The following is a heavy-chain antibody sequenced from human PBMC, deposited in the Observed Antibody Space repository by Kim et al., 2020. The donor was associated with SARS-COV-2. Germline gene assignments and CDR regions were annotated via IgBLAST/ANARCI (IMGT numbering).Heavy chain of an antibody. D-gene: IGHD3-3*01. CDR2: IYYSGST. Sequence: SETLSLTCTVSGGSISSGGYYWSWIRQHPGKGLEWIGYIYYSGSTYYNPSLKSRVTISVDTSKNQFSLKLSSVTAADTAVYYCARVLGAITLFGVVIVNWFYPWGQGTLVTVSS. V-gene: IGHV4-31*03. J-gene: IGHJ5*02. CDR3: ARVLGAITLFGVVIVNWFYP. CDR1: GGSISSGGYY.